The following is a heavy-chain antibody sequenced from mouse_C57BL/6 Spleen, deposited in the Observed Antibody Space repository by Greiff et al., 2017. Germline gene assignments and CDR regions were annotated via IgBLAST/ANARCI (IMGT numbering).Heavy chain of an antibody. CDR2: IYPGSGNT. V-gene: IGHV1-76*01. D-gene: IGHD1-1*01. Sequence: QVQLQQSGAELVRPGASVKLSCKASGYTFTDYYINWVKQRPGQGLEWIARIYPGSGNTYYNEKFKGKATLTAEKSSSTAYMQLSSLTSEDSAVYFCARGAVAYYFDYWGQGTTLTVSS. CDR3: ARGAVAYYFDY. CDR1: GYTFTDYY. J-gene: IGHJ2*01.